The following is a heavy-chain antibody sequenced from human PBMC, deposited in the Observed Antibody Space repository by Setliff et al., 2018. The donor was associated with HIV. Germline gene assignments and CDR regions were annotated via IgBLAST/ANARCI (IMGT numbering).Heavy chain of an antibody. CDR1: GDSVSNGGFF. J-gene: IGHJ3*01. V-gene: IGHV4-61*08. CDR2: FYHSTT. Sequence: SETLSLTCTISGDSVSNGGFFWNWIRQPPGKGLEWIGSFYHSTTYYNPSLKSRVTISVDASKNQFSLRLSSVTAADTAVYYCARGVPLLPPNFWGQGTMVTVSS. D-gene: IGHD2-15*01. CDR3: ARGVPLLPPNF.